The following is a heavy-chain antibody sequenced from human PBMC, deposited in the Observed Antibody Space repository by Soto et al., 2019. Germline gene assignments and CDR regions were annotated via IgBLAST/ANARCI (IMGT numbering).Heavy chain of an antibody. CDR2: ITSRADST. V-gene: IGHV3-23*01. J-gene: IGHJ4*02. CDR1: GFSFSNYA. Sequence: EVQLLESGGGLVQPGGSLRLSCTTSGFSFSNYAMSWVRQAPGKGLEWVSAITSRADSTYSADSVKGRFTISRDNSQSTLYLQMTGLRAGDTAVYFCAKDRASGWYSAFDYWGQGALVTVSS. CDR3: AKDRASGWYSAFDY. D-gene: IGHD6-19*01.